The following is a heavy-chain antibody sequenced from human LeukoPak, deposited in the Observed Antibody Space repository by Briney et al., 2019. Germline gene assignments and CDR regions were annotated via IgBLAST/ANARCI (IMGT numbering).Heavy chain of an antibody. D-gene: IGHD2-15*01. CDR1: GGTFSSYA. Sequence: ASVKVSCKASGGTFSSYAISWVRQAPGQGLEWMGWISAYNGNTNYAQKLQGRVTMTTGTSTSTAYMELRSLRSDDTAVYYCARDSGIVVVVAATWGQGTLVTVSS. CDR3: ARDSGIVVVVAAT. V-gene: IGHV1-18*01. J-gene: IGHJ5*02. CDR2: ISAYNGNT.